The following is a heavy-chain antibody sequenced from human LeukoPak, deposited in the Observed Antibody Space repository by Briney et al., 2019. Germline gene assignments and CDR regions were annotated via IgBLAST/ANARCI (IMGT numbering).Heavy chain of an antibody. CDR2: INHSGST. Sequence: PSETLSLTCAVYGGSFSGYYWSWIRQPPGKGLEWIGEINHSGSTNYNPSLKSRVTISVDTSKNQFPLKLSSVTAADTAVYYCARHQRRHYGMDVWGQGTTVTVSS. V-gene: IGHV4-34*01. D-gene: IGHD6-25*01. CDR1: GGSFSGYY. J-gene: IGHJ6*02. CDR3: ARHQRRHYGMDV.